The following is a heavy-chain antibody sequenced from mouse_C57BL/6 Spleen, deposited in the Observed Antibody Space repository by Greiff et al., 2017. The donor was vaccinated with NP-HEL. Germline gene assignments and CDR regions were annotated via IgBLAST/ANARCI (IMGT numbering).Heavy chain of an antibody. CDR1: GYTFTSYD. CDR3: ARGDPYYYGSSRWYFDV. V-gene: IGHV1-85*01. J-gene: IGHJ1*03. CDR2: IYPRDGST. Sequence: QVQLKQSGPELVKPGASVKLSCKASGYTFTSYDINWVKQRPGQGLEWIGWIYPRDGSTKYNEKFKGKATLTVDTSSSTAYMELHSLTSEDSAVYFCARGDPYYYGSSRWYFDVWGTGTTVTVSS. D-gene: IGHD1-1*01.